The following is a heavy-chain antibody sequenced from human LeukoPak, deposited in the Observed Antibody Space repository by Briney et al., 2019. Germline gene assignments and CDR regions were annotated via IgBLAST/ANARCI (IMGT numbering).Heavy chain of an antibody. D-gene: IGHD2-15*01. V-gene: IGHV4-59*12. J-gene: IGHJ4*02. CDR1: GGSITNYY. Sequence: SETLSLTCTVSGGSITNYYWSWIRQPPGKGLEWIGFIYYSGTTNYNPSLKSRVTMSVDTSRNQFSPKLSSVTAADTAIYYCARGYYSGGSCYSSYPWFDYWGQGTLVTVSS. CDR2: IYYSGTT. CDR3: ARGYYSGGSCYSSYPWFDY.